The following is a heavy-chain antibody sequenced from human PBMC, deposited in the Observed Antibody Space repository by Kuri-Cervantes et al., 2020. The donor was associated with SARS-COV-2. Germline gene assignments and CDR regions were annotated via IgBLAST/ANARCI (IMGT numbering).Heavy chain of an antibody. CDR2: IYYTGTT. D-gene: IGHD6-13*01. Sequence: GSLRLSCTVSGGSISSSNYYWDWIRQPPGKGLEWIGNIYYTGTTYSNPSLKSRVTISVDRSKNQFSLKLSSVTAADTAVYYCARGRVFVVAAAGSVDYWGQGTLVTVSS. J-gene: IGHJ4*02. V-gene: IGHV4-39*01. CDR1: GGSISSSNYY. CDR3: ARGRVFVVAAAGSVDY.